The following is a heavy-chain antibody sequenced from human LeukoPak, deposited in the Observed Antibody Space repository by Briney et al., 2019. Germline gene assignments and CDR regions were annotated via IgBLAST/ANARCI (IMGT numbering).Heavy chain of an antibody. CDR3: GRDLGDSSRRSFAF. CDR1: GFTFSIYI. J-gene: IGHJ4*03. Sequence: GRSLRLSCAASGFTFSIYIMNWVRQAPGKGLEWVSSISSSSTYMYHADSVKGRFTISRDNAKNSLYLQMNSLRAEDTAVYYCGRDLGDSSRRSFAFWGQGTLVTVSS. CDR2: ISSSSTYM. V-gene: IGHV3-21*01. D-gene: IGHD3-16*01.